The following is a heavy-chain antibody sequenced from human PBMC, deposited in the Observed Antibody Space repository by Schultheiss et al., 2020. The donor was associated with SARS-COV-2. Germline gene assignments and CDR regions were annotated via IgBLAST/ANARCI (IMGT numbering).Heavy chain of an antibody. Sequence: GSLRLSCAASGFTFSSYAMHWVRQAPGKGLEWVAVISYDGSNKYYADSVKGRFTISRDNSKNTLYLQMNSLRAEDTAVYYCARGAEPPLRFLEWLLDYWGQGTLVTVSS. CDR2: ISYDGSNK. CDR3: ARGAEPPLRFLEWLLDY. J-gene: IGHJ4*02. CDR1: GFTFSSYA. V-gene: IGHV3-30*04. D-gene: IGHD3-3*01.